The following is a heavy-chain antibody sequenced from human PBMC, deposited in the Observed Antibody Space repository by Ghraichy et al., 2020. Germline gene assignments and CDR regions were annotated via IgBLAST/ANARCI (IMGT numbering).Heavy chain of an antibody. CDR3: ARHGVHGDHAY. CDR2: IYYSGST. J-gene: IGHJ4*01. Sequence: EWGGSIYYSGSTYYNPSLKSRVTISVDTSKRQCSLNMTSVTAAETAVYYCARHGVHGDHAYWGQLILVTVS. V-gene: IGHV4-39*01. D-gene: IGHD4-17*01.